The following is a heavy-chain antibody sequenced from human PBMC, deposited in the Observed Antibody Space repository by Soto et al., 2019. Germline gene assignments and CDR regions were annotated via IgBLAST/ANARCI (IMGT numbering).Heavy chain of an antibody. CDR3: ARHDCISTSCYYYYYYGMDV. CDR2: IIPIFGTA. CDR1: GGTFSSYA. J-gene: IGHJ6*02. D-gene: IGHD2-2*01. Sequence: QVQLVQSGAEVKKPGSSVKVSCKASGGTFSSYAISWVRQAPGQGLEWMGGIIPIFGTANYAQKFQGRVTSTADESTSTADMELSSLRSEDTAVYYCARHDCISTSCYYYYYYGMDVWGQGTTVTVSS. V-gene: IGHV1-69*12.